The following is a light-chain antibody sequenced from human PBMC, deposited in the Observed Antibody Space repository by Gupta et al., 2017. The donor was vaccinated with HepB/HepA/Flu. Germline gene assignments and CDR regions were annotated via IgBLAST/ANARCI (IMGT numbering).Light chain of an antibody. CDR2: NTK. Sequence: QAVVTQEPSLTVSPGGTVTLTCASSTGTVTDGHFPYWFQQKPGHVPMLLIFNTKGRHALSSYRFSGSRRGGNAALTLSGARAEDEDDYYCLLEYDGFRVFGGVTKMT. V-gene: IGLV7-46*01. CDR3: LLEYDGFRV. CDR1: TGTVTDGHF. J-gene: IGLJ2*01.